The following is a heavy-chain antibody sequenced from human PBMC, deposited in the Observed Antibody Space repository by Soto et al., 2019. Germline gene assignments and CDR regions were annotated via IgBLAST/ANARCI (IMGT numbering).Heavy chain of an antibody. D-gene: IGHD4-17*01. V-gene: IGHV4-61*01. CDR2: IYYSGST. CDR1: GGSVSSGSYY. Sequence: LSETLSLTCTVSGGSVSSGSYYWSWIRQPPGKGLEWIGYIYYSGSTNYNPSLKSRVTISVDTSKNQFSLKLSSVTASETAVYYCARISSTATATTVTHFHSRREAPPVTVS. J-gene: IGHJ4*02. CDR3: ARISSTATATTVTHFHS.